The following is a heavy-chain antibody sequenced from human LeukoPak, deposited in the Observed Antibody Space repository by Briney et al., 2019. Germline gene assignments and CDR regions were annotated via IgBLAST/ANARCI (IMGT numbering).Heavy chain of an antibody. CDR3: ARQVATKGEWAFDV. V-gene: IGHV4-38-2*02. J-gene: IGHJ3*01. CDR2: IRPDGHT. Sequence: SETLSLTCSVSGYFSTGYYWGWIRQPPGKGLEWMASIRPDGHTYSNSSLRNQLTISADMSRNEFSLKLNSLTAADTAVYYCARQVATKGEWAFDVWGQGTVVTVSS. CDR1: GYFSTGYY. D-gene: IGHD5-12*01.